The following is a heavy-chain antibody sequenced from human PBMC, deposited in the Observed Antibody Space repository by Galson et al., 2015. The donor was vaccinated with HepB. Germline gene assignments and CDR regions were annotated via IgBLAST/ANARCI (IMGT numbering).Heavy chain of an antibody. CDR1: GFIFSNYA. V-gene: IGHV3-23*01. D-gene: IGHD6-19*01. Sequence: SLRLSCAGSGFIFSNYALSWVRQAPGKGLQWVSGISGDTYGTYDADSVKGRFTISRDNSNSRLYLQMTSVTADDTATYYCAKGRGWYTGFDSWGQGALVTVSS. CDR3: AKGRGWYTGFDS. CDR2: ISGDTYGT. J-gene: IGHJ4*02.